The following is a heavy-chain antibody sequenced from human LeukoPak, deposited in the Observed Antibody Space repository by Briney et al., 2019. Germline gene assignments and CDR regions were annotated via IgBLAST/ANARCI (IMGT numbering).Heavy chain of an antibody. J-gene: IGHJ4*02. CDR3: ARGGDHYDSSGYYPDY. CDR2: IYYSGST. CDR1: GGSISSSSYY. V-gene: IGHV4-39*01. D-gene: IGHD3-22*01. Sequence: MSSETLSLTCTVSGGSISSSSYYWGWIRQPPGEGLEWIGSIYYSGSTYYNPSLKSRVTISVDTSKNQFSLKLSSVTAADTAVYYCARGGDHYDSSGYYPDYWGQGTLVTVSS.